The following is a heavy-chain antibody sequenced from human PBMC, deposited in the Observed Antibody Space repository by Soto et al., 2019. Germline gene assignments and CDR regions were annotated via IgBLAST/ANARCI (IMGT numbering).Heavy chain of an antibody. V-gene: IGHV1-46*01. CDR2: IDPSDGSA. CDR1: GYSLSSYS. J-gene: IGHJ5*02. CDR3: GRALPRSQIFNP. Sequence: ASVKVSCKASGYSLSSYSIHWVRQAPGQGLEWMGVIDPSDGSATYAQKFQGRVSMTRDMSTSTVYMEMSRLTFEDTAVYFCGRALPRSQIFNPWGQGTQVTVSS.